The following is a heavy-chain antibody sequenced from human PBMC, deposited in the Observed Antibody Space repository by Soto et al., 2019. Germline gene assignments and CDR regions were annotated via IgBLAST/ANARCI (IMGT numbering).Heavy chain of an antibody. Sequence: LRLSCTASGFTFDDYVMHWVRQAPGKGLEWVSGISGNSGSIGYADSVKGRFTISRDNAKNSLYLQMNSLTPEDTAFYYCAKDDRRSCSSASCYDYYYYMDVWGKGTTVTVSS. V-gene: IGHV3-9*01. D-gene: IGHD2-2*01. CDR2: ISGNSGSI. CDR1: GFTFDDYV. CDR3: AKDDRRSCSSASCYDYYYYMDV. J-gene: IGHJ6*03.